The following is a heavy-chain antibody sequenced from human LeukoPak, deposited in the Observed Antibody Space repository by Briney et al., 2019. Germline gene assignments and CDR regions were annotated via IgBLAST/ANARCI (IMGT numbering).Heavy chain of an antibody. CDR1: GFTFSSYS. CDR2: ISWNSGSI. J-gene: IGHJ4*02. Sequence: GGSLRLSCAASGFTFSSYSMNWVRQAPGKGLEWVSGISWNSGSIGYADSVKGRFTISRDNAKNSLYLQMNSLRAEDTALYYCAKVQRGYSYAPVDYWGQGTLVTVSS. V-gene: IGHV3-9*01. CDR3: AKVQRGYSYAPVDY. D-gene: IGHD5-18*01.